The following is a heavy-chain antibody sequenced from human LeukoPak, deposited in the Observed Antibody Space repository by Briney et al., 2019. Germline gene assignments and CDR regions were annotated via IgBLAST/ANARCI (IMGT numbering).Heavy chain of an antibody. D-gene: IGHD3-22*01. J-gene: IGHJ4*02. Sequence: SVKVSCKTSGDTFNSYTISWVRQAPGQELDWMGRIIPILGIANYTQKFQGRVTITADKSTSTAYMELSSLRSEDTAVYHCARGPIVAVRNYFDYWGQGTLVTVTS. V-gene: IGHV1-69*02. CDR1: GDTFNSYT. CDR3: ARGPIVAVRNYFDY. CDR2: IIPILGIA.